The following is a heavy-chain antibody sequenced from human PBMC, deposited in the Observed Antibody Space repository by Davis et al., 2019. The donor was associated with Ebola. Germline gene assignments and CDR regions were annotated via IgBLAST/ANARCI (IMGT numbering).Heavy chain of an antibody. J-gene: IGHJ3*01. V-gene: IGHV4-39*01. CDR2: IYYSGTT. CDR1: DDSMTSSSYY. CDR3: VRQKEDGLPSDGFDV. Sequence: PSETLSLTCLVSDDSMTSSSYYWGWIRQYPGKGPEWIGSIYYSGTTFYNPSFKSRVTLSADASRHQFSLRVTSVTAADTATYYCVRQKEDGLPSDGFDVWGQETKVIVSS.